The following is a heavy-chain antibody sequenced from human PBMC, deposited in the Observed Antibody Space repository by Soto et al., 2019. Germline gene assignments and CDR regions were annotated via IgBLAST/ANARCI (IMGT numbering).Heavy chain of an antibody. CDR3: ARGGSIAAAARNWFDP. CDR1: GGSFSGYY. CDR2: INHSGST. Sequence: PSETLSLTCAVYGGSFSGYYWSWIRQPPGKGLEWIGEINHSGSTNYNPSLKSRVTISVDTSKNQFSLKLSSVTAADTAVYYCARGGSIAAAARNWFDPWGQGTLVTVSS. J-gene: IGHJ5*02. V-gene: IGHV4-34*01. D-gene: IGHD6-13*01.